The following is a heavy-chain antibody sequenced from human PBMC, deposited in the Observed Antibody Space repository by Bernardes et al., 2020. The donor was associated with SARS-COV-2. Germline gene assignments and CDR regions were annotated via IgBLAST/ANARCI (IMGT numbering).Heavy chain of an antibody. V-gene: IGHV4-61*02. D-gene: IGHD1-7*01. CDR1: GGSIDSGLYF. CDR3: ATSFSGAYGTTFDI. J-gene: IGHJ3*02. Sequence: SETLSLTCTVSGGSIDSGLYFWTWIRQPAGKGLEWVGRIYVTGSTNYNPSLKSRVSISMDTSRNQFSLKLTSVSAADTAVYYCATSFSGAYGTTFDIWGQGTTVTVSS. CDR2: IYVTGST.